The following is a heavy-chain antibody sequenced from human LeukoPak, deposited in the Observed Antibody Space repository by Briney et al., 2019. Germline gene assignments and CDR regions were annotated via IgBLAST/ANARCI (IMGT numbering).Heavy chain of an antibody. CDR2: VSGSDENK. CDR1: GFTFSDYY. J-gene: IGHJ4*02. Sequence: GGSLRLSCAASGFTFSDYYMTWIRQAPGQELEWISYVSGSDENKYYAGSVRGRFAISRDNAEKSLFLQMSNVRAEVTAVYYCARAGLGGHYIDYWGQGTLVTVSS. V-gene: IGHV3-11*01. CDR3: ARAGLGGHYIDY. D-gene: IGHD2-15*01.